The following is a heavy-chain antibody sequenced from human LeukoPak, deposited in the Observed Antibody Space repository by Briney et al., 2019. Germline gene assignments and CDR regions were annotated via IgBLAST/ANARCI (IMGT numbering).Heavy chain of an antibody. V-gene: IGHV3-7*01. CDR2: IQKDGSEK. CDR1: GCTFSNHW. Sequence: GGSLRLSCVASGCTFSNHWMSWVRQAPGKGLEWVGNIQKDGSEKHYVASVEGRFTISRDNAENSLFLQLNSLRADDTAVYYCVRLWDNSGFFGYWGQGALVTVSS. CDR3: VRLWDNSGFFGY. J-gene: IGHJ4*02. D-gene: IGHD3-22*01.